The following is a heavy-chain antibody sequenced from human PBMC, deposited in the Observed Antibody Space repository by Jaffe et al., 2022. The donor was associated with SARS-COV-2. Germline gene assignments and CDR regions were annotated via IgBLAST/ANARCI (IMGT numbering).Heavy chain of an antibody. CDR3: AAAITWVEAFDI. CDR1: GGSISSSSYY. Sequence: QLQLQESGPGLVKPSETLSLTCTVSGGSISSSSYYWGWIRQPPGKGLEWIGSIYYSGSTYYNPSLKSRVTISVDTSKNQFSLKLSSVTAADTAVYYCAAAITWVEAFDIWGQGTMVTVSS. D-gene: IGHD6-25*01. CDR2: IYYSGST. J-gene: IGHJ3*02. V-gene: IGHV4-39*01.